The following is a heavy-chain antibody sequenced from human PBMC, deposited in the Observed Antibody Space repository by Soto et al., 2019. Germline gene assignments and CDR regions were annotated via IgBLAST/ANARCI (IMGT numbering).Heavy chain of an antibody. J-gene: IGHJ5*02. Sequence: QVQLVESGGGVVQPGRSLRLSCAASGFTFSSYGMHWVRQAPGKGLEWVAVISYGESNKYYADSVKGRFTISRDNSKNTLYLQMNNLRAEDTAVYYCAKDNCISTSCYRLYNWFDPWGQGTLVTVSS. CDR3: AKDNCISTSCYRLYNWFDP. CDR1: GFTFSSYG. V-gene: IGHV3-30*18. D-gene: IGHD2-2*01. CDR2: ISYGESNK.